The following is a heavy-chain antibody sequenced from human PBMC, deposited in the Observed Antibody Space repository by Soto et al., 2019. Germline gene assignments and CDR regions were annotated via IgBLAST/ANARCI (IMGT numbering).Heavy chain of an antibody. CDR3: ARLFPICAYYYGMDV. D-gene: IGHD2-2*01. CDR1: GRPRSEVN. Sequence: TPALASAVHGRPRSEVNFGWRLLPAGKGLEWIGRIYTSGSTNYNPSLKSRVTMSVDTSKNQFSLKLSSVTAADTAVYYCARLFPICAYYYGMDVWGQGTTVTVSS. J-gene: IGHJ6*02. CDR2: IYTSGST. V-gene: IGHV4-59*10.